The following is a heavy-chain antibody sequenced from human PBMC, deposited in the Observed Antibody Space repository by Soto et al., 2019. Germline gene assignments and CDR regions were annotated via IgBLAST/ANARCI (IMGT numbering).Heavy chain of an antibody. Sequence: GGSLRLSCAASGFTFSSYAMHWVRQAPGKGLEWVAVISYDGSNKYYADAVKGRFTISRDNSKNTLYLQMNSLRAEDTAVYYCASPVGDIVVVVAALNYGMDVWGQGTTVTVSS. CDR1: GFTFSSYA. V-gene: IGHV3-30-3*01. D-gene: IGHD2-15*01. J-gene: IGHJ6*02. CDR2: ISYDGSNK. CDR3: ASPVGDIVVVVAALNYGMDV.